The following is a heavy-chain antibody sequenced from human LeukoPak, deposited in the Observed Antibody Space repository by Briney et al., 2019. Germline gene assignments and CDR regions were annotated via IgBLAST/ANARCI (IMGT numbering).Heavy chain of an antibody. D-gene: IGHD3-3*01. CDR3: AKAPGRGYYMYYFDY. Sequence: GGSLRLSCAASGFTFSSYGMHWVRQAPGKGLEWVAFIRYDGSNKYYVASVKGRFTRSRDNSKNTLYLQMNSLRDEDTAVYYCAKAPGRGYYMYYFDYWGQGTLVTVSS. J-gene: IGHJ4*02. CDR2: IRYDGSNK. V-gene: IGHV3-30*02. CDR1: GFTFSSYG.